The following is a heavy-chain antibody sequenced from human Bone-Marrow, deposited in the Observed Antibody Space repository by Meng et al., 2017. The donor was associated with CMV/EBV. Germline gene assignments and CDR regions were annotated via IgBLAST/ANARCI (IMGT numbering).Heavy chain of an antibody. CDR1: GGSISSSSYY. V-gene: IGHV4-39*07. Sequence: SETLSLTCTVSGGSISSSSYYWGWIRQPPGKGLEWIGSIYYSGSTYYNPSLKSRVTISVDTSKNQFSLKLSSVTAADTAVYYCAIDLTVTTSYYYGMDVWGQGTTVTVSS. J-gene: IGHJ6*02. CDR2: IYYSGST. D-gene: IGHD4-17*01. CDR3: AIDLTVTTSYYYGMDV.